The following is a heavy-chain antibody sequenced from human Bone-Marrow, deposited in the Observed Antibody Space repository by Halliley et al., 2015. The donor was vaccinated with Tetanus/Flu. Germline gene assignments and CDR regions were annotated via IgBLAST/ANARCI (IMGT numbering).Heavy chain of an antibody. Sequence: LGWMGWVSAFNGDPNYAHNLKGRVTMTTDSVTNTAYMELTSLRSDDTAVYYCARSPYTKYGLDFWGQGTTIIVSS. CDR3: ARSPYTKYGLDF. D-gene: IGHD4-4*01. J-gene: IGHJ6*02. V-gene: IGHV1-18*01. CDR2: VSAFNGDP.